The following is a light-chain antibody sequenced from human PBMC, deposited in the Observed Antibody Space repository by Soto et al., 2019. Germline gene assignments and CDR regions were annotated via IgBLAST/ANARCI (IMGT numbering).Light chain of an antibody. V-gene: IGKV1-39*01. Sequence: DIQMTQSPSSLSAFVGDRVTITCRASQSISSYLNWYQQRPGKAPKLLIYAASSLQSGVPSRFSGSGSGTDFTLTISSLQPEDFATYYCQQSYSTPRWTFGQGTKV. CDR3: QQSYSTPRWT. J-gene: IGKJ1*01. CDR2: AAS. CDR1: QSISSY.